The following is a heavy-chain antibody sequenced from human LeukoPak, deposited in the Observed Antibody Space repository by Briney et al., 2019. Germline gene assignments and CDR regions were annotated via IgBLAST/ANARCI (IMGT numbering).Heavy chain of an antibody. Sequence: SETLSLTCTVSGGSISSYYWSWIRQPAGKGLEWIGRIYTSGSTNYNPSLKSRVTMSVDTSKNQFSLKLSSVTAADTAVYYCASTPSRAAPHWYFDLWGRGTLVTVSS. CDR3: ASTPSRAAPHWYFDL. V-gene: IGHV4-4*07. CDR1: GGSISSYY. J-gene: IGHJ2*01. D-gene: IGHD6-13*01. CDR2: IYTSGST.